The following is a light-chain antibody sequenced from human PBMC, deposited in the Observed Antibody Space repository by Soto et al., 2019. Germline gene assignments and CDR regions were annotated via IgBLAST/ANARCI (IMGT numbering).Light chain of an antibody. V-gene: IGKV3-20*01. CDR2: GAS. CDR3: QQYGSSPIT. Sequence: EIVLTQSPRTLSLSPGERATLSCRASQSVSSSYLAWYQQKNGQAPRLLIYGASSRATGIPDRFSGSGSGTDFTLTISRLETEDFAVYYCQQYGSSPITFGQGTRLEIK. CDR1: QSVSSSY. J-gene: IGKJ5*01.